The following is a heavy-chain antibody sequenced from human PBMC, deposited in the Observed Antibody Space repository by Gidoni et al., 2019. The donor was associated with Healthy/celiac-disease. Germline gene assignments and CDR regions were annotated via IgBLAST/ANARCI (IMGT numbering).Heavy chain of an antibody. D-gene: IGHD6-6*01. J-gene: IGHJ5*02. CDR1: GFPFSSYA. CDR2: ISGSGGGT. CDR3: AKDSEYSSFRVANWFDP. Sequence: EVQLLESGGGLVQPGGSLRLSCAASGFPFSSYAMSWVGQAPGQGLEWVSAISGSGGGTDYADSVKGRFTISRDNSKNTLCRQMNSLRAEETAVYYCAKDSEYSSFRVANWFDPWGQGTLVTVSS. V-gene: IGHV3-23*01.